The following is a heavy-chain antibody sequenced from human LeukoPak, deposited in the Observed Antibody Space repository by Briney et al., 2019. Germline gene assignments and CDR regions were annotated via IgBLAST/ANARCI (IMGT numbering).Heavy chain of an antibody. D-gene: IGHD3-10*01. Sequence: SQTLSLTCTVSGGSISSGGYYWSWIRQHPGKGLEWIGYIYYSGSTYYNPSLKSRVTISVDTSKNQFSLKLSSVTAADTAVYYCARAPRGVTPDFDYWGQGTLVTVSS. CDR1: GGSISSGGYY. J-gene: IGHJ4*02. CDR2: IYYSGST. V-gene: IGHV4-31*03. CDR3: ARAPRGVTPDFDY.